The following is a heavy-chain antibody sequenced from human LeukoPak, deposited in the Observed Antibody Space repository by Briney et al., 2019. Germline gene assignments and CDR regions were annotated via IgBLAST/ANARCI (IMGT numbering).Heavy chain of an antibody. V-gene: IGHV3-66*02. CDR2: IYSGGST. Sequence: GGSLRLSCAASGFTVSSNYMSWVRQAPGKGLEWVSVIYSGGSTYYADSVKGRFTISRDNSKNTLYLQMNSLRAEDTAVYYRASHVLRFLEWFSLDYWGQGTLVTVSS. CDR1: GFTVSSNY. J-gene: IGHJ4*02. CDR3: ASHVLRFLEWFSLDY. D-gene: IGHD3-3*01.